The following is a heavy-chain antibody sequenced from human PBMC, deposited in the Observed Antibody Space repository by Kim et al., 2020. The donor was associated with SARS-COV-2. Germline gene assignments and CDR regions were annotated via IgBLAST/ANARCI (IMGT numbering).Heavy chain of an antibody. V-gene: IGHV3-23*01. J-gene: IGHJ4*02. Sequence: AHPVKGRFTISRGNAKNTLYLQMNSLGAEDTAVYYCAKIQDSSGYYFNYWGQGTLVTVSS. D-gene: IGHD3-22*01. CDR3: AKIQDSSGYYFNY.